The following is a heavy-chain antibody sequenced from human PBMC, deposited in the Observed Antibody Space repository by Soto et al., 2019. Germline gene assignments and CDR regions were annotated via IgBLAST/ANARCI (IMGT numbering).Heavy chain of an antibody. CDR1: GESISSYS. Sequence: LXLTFTVPGESISSYSWSWIRQPPGKGLEWIGYIYYSGSTNYNPSLKSRVTISVDTSKNQFSLKLSSVNAADTAVYYCARVLYDFWSGQIWWFDPWGQGTLVTVSS. V-gene: IGHV4-59*01. CDR2: IYYSGST. J-gene: IGHJ5*02. CDR3: ARVLYDFWSGQIWWFDP. D-gene: IGHD3-3*01.